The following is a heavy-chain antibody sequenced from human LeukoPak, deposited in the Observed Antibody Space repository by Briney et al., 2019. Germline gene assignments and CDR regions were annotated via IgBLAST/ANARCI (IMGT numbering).Heavy chain of an antibody. V-gene: IGHV1-18*01. CDR2: ISAYNGNT. Sequence: ASVKVSCKASGYTFTSYGISWVRQAPGQGLEWMGWISAYNGNTNYAQKLQGRVTMTTDTSTSTAYMELRSLRSDDTTVYYCARVEYYYGSSGYYYVSFDYWGQGTLVTVSS. J-gene: IGHJ4*02. D-gene: IGHD3-22*01. CDR3: ARVEYYYGSSGYYYVSFDY. CDR1: GYTFTSYG.